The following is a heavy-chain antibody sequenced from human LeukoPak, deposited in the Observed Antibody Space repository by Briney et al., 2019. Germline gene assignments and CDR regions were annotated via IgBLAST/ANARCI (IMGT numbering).Heavy chain of an antibody. J-gene: IGHJ6*03. D-gene: IGHD6-6*01. Sequence: SETLSLTCAVYGGSFSGYYWSWIRQPPGKGLEWIRESNHSGSTNYNPSLKSRVTISVHTSKHQFSLELSSVTAADTAVYYCARRGYSSSSNYYYYYYMDVWGKGTTVTVSS. CDR3: ARRGYSSSSNYYYYYYMDV. CDR2: SNHSGST. CDR1: GGSFSGYY. V-gene: IGHV4-34*01.